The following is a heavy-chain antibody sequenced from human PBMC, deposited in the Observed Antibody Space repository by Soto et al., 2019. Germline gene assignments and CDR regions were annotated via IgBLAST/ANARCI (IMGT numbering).Heavy chain of an antibody. CDR1: GGSFSSSSYY. D-gene: IGHD3-10*01. Sequence: QLQLQESGPGLVKPSETLSLTCTVSGGSFSSSSYYWGWIRQPPGKGLEWIGSIYYSGSTYYNPSLKRRVTMSVAPSTNQFSLKLISVTAADTAVYYCARHWITMVRGVCHFDYWGQGTLVTVSS. CDR3: ARHWITMVRGVCHFDY. V-gene: IGHV4-39*01. CDR2: IYYSGST. J-gene: IGHJ4*02.